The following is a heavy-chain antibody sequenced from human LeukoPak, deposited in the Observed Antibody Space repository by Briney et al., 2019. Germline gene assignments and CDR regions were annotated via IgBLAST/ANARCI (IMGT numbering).Heavy chain of an antibody. CDR2: INPNSGGT. CDR3: ARSEAARAGYYYYYMDV. J-gene: IGHJ6*03. D-gene: IGHD6-6*01. CDR1: GGTFSSYA. Sequence: ASVKVSCKASGGTFSSYAISWVRQAPGQGLEWMGWINPNSGGTNYAQKFQGRVTMTRDTSISTAYMELSRLRSDDTAVYYCARSEAARAGYYYYYMDVWGKGTTVTVSS. V-gene: IGHV1-2*02.